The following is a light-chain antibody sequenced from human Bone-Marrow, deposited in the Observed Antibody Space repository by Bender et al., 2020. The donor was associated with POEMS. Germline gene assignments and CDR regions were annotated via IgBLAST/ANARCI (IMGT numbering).Light chain of an antibody. CDR2: TND. CDR3: VAWDASLNGWV. CDR1: SSNIGSNY. V-gene: IGLV1-47*01. J-gene: IGLJ3*02. Sequence: QSVLTQPPSASGTPGQRVTISCSGSSSNIGSNYVYWYQQLPGTAPKLLIYTNDQRPSGVPDRFSGSKSGNTASLTISGLQAEDEAIYFCVAWDASLNGWVFGGGTKLTVL.